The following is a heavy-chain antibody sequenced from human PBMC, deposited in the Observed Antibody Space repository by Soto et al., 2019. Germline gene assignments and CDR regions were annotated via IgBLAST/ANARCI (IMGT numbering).Heavy chain of an antibody. CDR1: GYTFTSYG. D-gene: IGHD3-22*01. CDR3: ARDSGTYYYDSSGYYYDSYYYGMDV. J-gene: IGHJ6*01. Sequence: ASVKVSCKASGYTFTSYGISWVRQAPGQGLEWMGWISAYNGNTNYAQKLQGRVTMTTDTSTSTAYMELRSLRSDDTAVYYCARDSGTYYYDSSGYYYDSYYYGMDVWGQGTTVTVSS. V-gene: IGHV1-18*01. CDR2: ISAYNGNT.